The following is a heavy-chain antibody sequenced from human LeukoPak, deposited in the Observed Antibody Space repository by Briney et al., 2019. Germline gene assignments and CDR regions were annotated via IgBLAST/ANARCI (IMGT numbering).Heavy chain of an antibody. J-gene: IGHJ4*02. V-gene: IGHV3-30*18. CDR2: ISYDGSNK. D-gene: IGHD2-15*01. CDR3: AKDRGMVAATSSYFDY. Sequence: PGRSLRLSCAASGFTFSSYGMHWVRQAPGKGLEWVAVISYDGSNKYYADSVKGRFTISRDNSKNTLYLQMNSLRAEDTAVYYCAKDRGMVAATSSYFDYWGQGTLVTVSS. CDR1: GFTFSSYG.